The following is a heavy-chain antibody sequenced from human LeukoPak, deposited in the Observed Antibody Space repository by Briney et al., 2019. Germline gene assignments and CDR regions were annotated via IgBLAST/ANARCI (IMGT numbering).Heavy chain of an antibody. CDR2: INHSGST. V-gene: IGHV4-34*01. CDR1: GGSFSGYY. D-gene: IGHD3-3*01. CDR3: ARYDFWSGYNGMDV. J-gene: IGHJ6*02. Sequence: SETLSLTCAVYGGSFSGYYWSWIRQPPGKGLEWIGEINHSGSTNYNPSLKSRVTISVDTSKTQFSLKLSSVTAADTAVYYCARYDFWSGYNGMDVWGQGTTVTVSS.